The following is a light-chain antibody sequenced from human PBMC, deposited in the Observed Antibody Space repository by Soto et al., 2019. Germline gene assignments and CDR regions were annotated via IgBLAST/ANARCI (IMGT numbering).Light chain of an antibody. Sequence: DIQKTQSPSTLSASVGDRVTITCRASQSISSWLAWYQQKPGKAPKLLIYKASSLESGVPSTFSGSGSGTEFTLTISSLQPDDFATYYCQQYNSYSRYTFGQGTKLEIK. J-gene: IGKJ2*01. V-gene: IGKV1-5*03. CDR2: KAS. CDR1: QSISSW. CDR3: QQYNSYSRYT.